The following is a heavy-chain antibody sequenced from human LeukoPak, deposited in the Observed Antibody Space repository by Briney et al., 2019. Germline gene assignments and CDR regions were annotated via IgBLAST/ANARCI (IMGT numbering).Heavy chain of an antibody. J-gene: IGHJ4*02. CDR2: IDPSGYT. D-gene: IGHD3-22*01. CDR1: GVSITGYY. V-gene: IGHV4-34*01. CDR3: ARQLSYYYDSSGYYGYYFDY. Sequence: PSETLSLTCGVHGVSITGYYWSWIRQSPREALEWIGEIDPSGYTIYNPSLKSRVTISVDTSKNQFSLKLSSVTAADTAVYYCARQLSYYYDSSGYYGYYFDYWGQGTLVTVSS.